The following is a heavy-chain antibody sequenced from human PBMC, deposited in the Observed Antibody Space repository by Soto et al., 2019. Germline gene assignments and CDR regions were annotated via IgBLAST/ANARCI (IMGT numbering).Heavy chain of an antibody. J-gene: IGHJ6*02. CDR3: ARVSSSIVVVPDYSLDI. V-gene: IGHV1-18*04. CDR2: ISGKNGNT. Sequence: QVQLLQSGVEVKKHGASVKVSCKASGYTFISHGISWVLQAPGQGLEWMGWISGKNGNTNYAQKLQGRVTLTTDTSTSTAYMELRSLRSDDTAVYYCARVSSSIVVVPDYSLDIWGQGPKVTVSS. D-gene: IGHD2-15*01. CDR1: GYTFISHG.